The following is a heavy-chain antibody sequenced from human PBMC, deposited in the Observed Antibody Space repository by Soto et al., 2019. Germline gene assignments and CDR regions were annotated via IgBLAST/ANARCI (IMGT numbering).Heavy chain of an antibody. D-gene: IGHD1-20*01. CDR1: GFVFTNFW. CDR2: IDTSGHST. Sequence: HPGGSLRLSCEASGFVFTNFWMHWVRHVPGKGLVWVARIDTSGHSTDYAESVKGRFTISRDNAKNTVSLQMNSLRVEDTGVYYCAKESRYFDLWSQGSQVTVSA. CDR3: AKESRYFDL. V-gene: IGHV3-74*01. J-gene: IGHJ4*02.